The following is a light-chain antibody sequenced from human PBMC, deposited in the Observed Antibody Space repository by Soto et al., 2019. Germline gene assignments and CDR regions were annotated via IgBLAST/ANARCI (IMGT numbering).Light chain of an antibody. CDR3: RSYTSSSTLV. CDR2: EVS. Sequence: QSALTQPASVSGSPGQSITISCTGTSSDGGGYNYVSWYQQHPGKAPKLMIYEVSNRPSGVSNRYSGSKSGNTASLTISGLQAEDEADYSCRSYTSSSTLVFGTGTKLTVL. V-gene: IGLV2-14*01. CDR1: SSDGGGYNY. J-gene: IGLJ1*01.